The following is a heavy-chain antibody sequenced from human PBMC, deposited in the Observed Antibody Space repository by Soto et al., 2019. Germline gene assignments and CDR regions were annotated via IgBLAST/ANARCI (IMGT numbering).Heavy chain of an antibody. CDR2: INSDGSST. CDR1: GFTFSSYW. Sequence: GGSLRLSCAASGFTFSSYWMHWVRQAPGKGLVWVSRINSDGSSTSYADSVKGRFTISRDNAKNTLYLQMNSLRAEDTAVYYCARDGPRVVTRFYYGMDVWGQGATVTVSS. J-gene: IGHJ6*02. V-gene: IGHV3-74*01. D-gene: IGHD3-22*01. CDR3: ARDGPRVVTRFYYGMDV.